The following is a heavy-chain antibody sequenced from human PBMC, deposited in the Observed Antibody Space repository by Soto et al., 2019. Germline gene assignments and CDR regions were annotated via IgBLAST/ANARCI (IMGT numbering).Heavy chain of an antibody. V-gene: IGHV1-18*01. CDR2: ISAYNGNT. J-gene: IGHJ2*01. CDR3: ARAIAVAGSSPYWYFDL. CDR1: GYTFTSYG. D-gene: IGHD6-19*01. Sequence: ASVKVSCKASGYTFTSYGISWVRQAPGQGLEWMGWISAYNGNTNYAQKLQGRVTMTTDTSTSTAYMELRSLRSDDTAVYYCARAIAVAGSSPYWYFDLWGGGTLVTVSS.